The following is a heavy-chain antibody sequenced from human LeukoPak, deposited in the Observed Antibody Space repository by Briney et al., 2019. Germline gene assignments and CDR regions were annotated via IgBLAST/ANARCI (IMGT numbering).Heavy chain of an antibody. D-gene: IGHD2-21*01. CDR2: INAGNGNT. Sequence: ASVKVSCKASGYTFTSYAMHWVRQAPGQRLEWMGWINAGNGNTKYSQKFQGRVTITRDTSASTAYMELSSLRSEDTAVYYCARESLLLRGVDYWGQGILVTVSS. CDR3: ARESLLLRGVDY. CDR1: GYTFTSYA. V-gene: IGHV1-3*01. J-gene: IGHJ4*02.